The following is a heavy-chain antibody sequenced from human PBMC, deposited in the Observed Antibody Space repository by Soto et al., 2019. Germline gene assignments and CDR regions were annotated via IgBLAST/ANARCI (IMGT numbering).Heavy chain of an antibody. Sequence: EVLLLESGGGLVQPGGSLRLSCAASGFPFRSYAMSWVRQAPGKGLEWVSAVSGSGATTYYEDSVKGRFTISRDNSKNTLYLQVNSLRAEDTAVYYGAKATLVVVVIHEFDHWGQGTLVIVSS. D-gene: IGHD3-22*01. V-gene: IGHV3-23*01. CDR3: AKATLVVVVIHEFDH. J-gene: IGHJ4*02. CDR1: GFPFRSYA. CDR2: VSGSGATT.